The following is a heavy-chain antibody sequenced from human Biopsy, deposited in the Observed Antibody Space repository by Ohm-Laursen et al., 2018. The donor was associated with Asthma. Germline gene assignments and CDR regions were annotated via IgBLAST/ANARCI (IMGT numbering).Heavy chain of an antibody. CDR3: ARDLSFYDSSGYYRRWFDP. CDR2: INYSGST. V-gene: IGHV4-31*03. D-gene: IGHD3-22*01. Sequence: TLSLTCTVSGGSLSSGPYYWSWVRQHPGKGLEWIGYINYSGSTFYSPSLESRVTVSVDTSKNQFSLKLSSVTAADTAVYYCARDLSFYDSSGYYRRWFDPWGRGTLVTVSS. J-gene: IGHJ5*02. CDR1: GGSLSSGPYY.